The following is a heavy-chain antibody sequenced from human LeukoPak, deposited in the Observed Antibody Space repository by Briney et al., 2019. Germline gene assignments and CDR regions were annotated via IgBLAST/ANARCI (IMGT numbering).Heavy chain of an antibody. CDR2: ISPSGGST. CDR3: ARARGSGSYYGHDYYYYYYMDV. Sequence: ASVKVSCKASGYTFTPDYIHWVRQAPGQGLEWMGIISPSGGSTTYPQKFQGRVIMTGDTSTSTVYMELRSLRSEDTAVYYCARARGSGSYYGHDYYYYYYMDVWGQGTTVTVSS. CDR1: GYTFTPDY. V-gene: IGHV1-46*01. D-gene: IGHD3-10*01. J-gene: IGHJ6*03.